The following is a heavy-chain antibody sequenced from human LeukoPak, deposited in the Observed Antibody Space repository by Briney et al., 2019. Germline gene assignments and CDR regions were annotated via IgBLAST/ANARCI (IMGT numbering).Heavy chain of an antibody. CDR2: INPNSGGT. CDR1: GYTFTGYY. Sequence: ASVKVSCKASGYTFTGYYMHWVRQAPGQGLECMGWINPNSGGTNYAQKFQGRVTMTRDTSISTAYMELSRLRSDDTAVYYCARGGVYYDSSGSPRPLLIWGQGTMVTVSS. J-gene: IGHJ3*02. CDR3: ARGGVYYDSSGSPRPLLI. V-gene: IGHV1-2*02. D-gene: IGHD3-22*01.